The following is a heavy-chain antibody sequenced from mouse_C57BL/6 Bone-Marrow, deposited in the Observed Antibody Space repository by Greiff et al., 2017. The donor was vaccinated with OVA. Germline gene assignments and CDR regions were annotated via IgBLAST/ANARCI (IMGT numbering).Heavy chain of an antibody. V-gene: IGHV1-63*01. CDR3: ARSNTYDTDY. J-gene: IGHJ2*01. CDR2: IYPGGGYT. Sequence: QVQLQQSGAELVRPGTSVKMSCKASGYTFTNYWIGWAKQRPGHGLEWIGDIYPGGGYTKYNEKFKGKATLTADKSSSTAYMQFSSLTSEDSAIEFCARSNTYDTDYWGQGTTLTVSS. CDR1: GYTFTNYW. D-gene: IGHD2-14*01.